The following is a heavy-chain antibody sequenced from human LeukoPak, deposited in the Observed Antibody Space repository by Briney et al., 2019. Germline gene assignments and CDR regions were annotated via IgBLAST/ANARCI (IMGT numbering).Heavy chain of an antibody. D-gene: IGHD4/OR15-4a*01. CDR1: GYTFTGYF. CDR3: ASGDYGAPPLNY. J-gene: IGHJ4*02. V-gene: IGHV1-2*02. CDR2: INPNTGGT. Sequence: ASVKVSCKASGYTFTGYFVHWVRQAPGQGLQWMGWINPNTGGTNYAQKFQGRVTMTRDTSISTAYMELSRLRSDDTAVYYCASGDYGAPPLNYWGQGTLVTVSS.